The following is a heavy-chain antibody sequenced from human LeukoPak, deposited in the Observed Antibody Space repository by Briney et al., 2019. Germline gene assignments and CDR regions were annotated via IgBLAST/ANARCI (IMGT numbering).Heavy chain of an antibody. CDR3: AKGDYYGSGRTDY. D-gene: IGHD3-10*01. V-gene: IGHV3-30*18. CDR1: GFTFSSYG. CDR2: ISYDGSNK. J-gene: IGHJ4*02. Sequence: GGSLRLSCAASGFTFSSYGMRWVRQAPGKGLEWVAVISYDGSNKYYADSVKGRFTISRDNSKNTLYLQMNSQRAEDTAVYYCAKGDYYGSGRTDYWGQGTLVTVSS.